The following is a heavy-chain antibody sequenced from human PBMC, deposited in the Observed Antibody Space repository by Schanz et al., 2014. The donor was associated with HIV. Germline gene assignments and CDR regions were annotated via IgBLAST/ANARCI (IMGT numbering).Heavy chain of an antibody. CDR2: INPSGGST. D-gene: IGHD6-13*01. J-gene: IGHJ5*02. Sequence: QVQLVQSGAEVKKPGASVKVSCKASGYTFTSYGINWVRQAPGQGLEWMGMINPSGGSTRYAQKFQGRVTMTRDTSTSTAYMDLSSLRSEDTAVYYCARETAEYSRTPVSWFDPWGQGTLVTVSS. CDR3: ARETAEYSRTPVSWFDP. V-gene: IGHV1-46*01. CDR1: GYTFTSYG.